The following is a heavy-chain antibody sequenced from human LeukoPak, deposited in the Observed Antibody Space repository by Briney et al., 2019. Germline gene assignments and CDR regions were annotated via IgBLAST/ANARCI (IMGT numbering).Heavy chain of an antibody. J-gene: IGHJ5*02. V-gene: IGHV1-18*01. CDR1: GYTFTSYG. D-gene: IGHD2-2*01. CDR3: ARVVPAAANWFDP. Sequence: ASVKVSCKASGYTFTSYGISWVRQAPGQGLEWMGWISAYNGNTNYAQKFQGRVTITTDESTSTAYMELSSLRSEDTAVYYCARVVPAAANWFDPWGQGTLVTVSS. CDR2: ISAYNGNT.